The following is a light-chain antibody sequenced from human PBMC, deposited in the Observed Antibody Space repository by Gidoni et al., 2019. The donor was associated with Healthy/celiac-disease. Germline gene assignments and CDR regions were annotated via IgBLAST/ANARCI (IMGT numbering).Light chain of an antibody. CDR3: HQSSRYLKNT. CDR2: YAS. V-gene: IGKV6D-21*02. J-gene: IGKJ2*01. CDR1: QSIGSS. Sequence: DIVLTQSPDFQSVTPKENVTITCRASQSIGSSLHLYQQKPDQSPNPLIKYASQSNSGAPSRSSGSGSGTDFTFTINSLEAEDAAAYYCHQSSRYLKNTFGQGTKLEIK.